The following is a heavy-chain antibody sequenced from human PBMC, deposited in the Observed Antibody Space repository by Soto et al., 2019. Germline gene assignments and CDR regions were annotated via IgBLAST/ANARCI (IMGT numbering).Heavy chain of an antibody. CDR3: ARGHTAMVDIVVVVAANQADAFDI. CDR2: INPNSGGT. Sequence: ASVKVSFKASGYTFTGYYMHWVRQAPGQGLEWMGWINPNSGGTNYAQKFQGWVTMTRDTSISTAYMELSRLRSDDTAVYYCARGHTAMVDIVVVVAANQADAFDIWGQGTMVTVSS. J-gene: IGHJ3*02. V-gene: IGHV1-2*04. CDR1: GYTFTGYY. D-gene: IGHD2-15*01.